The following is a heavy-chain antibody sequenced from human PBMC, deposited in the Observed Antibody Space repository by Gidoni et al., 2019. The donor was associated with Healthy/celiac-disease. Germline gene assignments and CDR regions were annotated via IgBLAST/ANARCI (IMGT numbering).Heavy chain of an antibody. CDR2: IYYSGST. D-gene: IGHD1-20*01. CDR1: GGSISSYY. CDR3: AREYLTGLYFDY. J-gene: IGHJ4*02. V-gene: IGHV4-59*01. Sequence: QVQLQESGPGLVKPSETLSLTCTVSGGSISSYYWSWIRQPPGKGLEWIGYIYYSGSTNYNPSLKSRVTISVDTSKNQFSLKLSSVTAADTAVYYCAREYLTGLYFDYWGQGTLVTVSS.